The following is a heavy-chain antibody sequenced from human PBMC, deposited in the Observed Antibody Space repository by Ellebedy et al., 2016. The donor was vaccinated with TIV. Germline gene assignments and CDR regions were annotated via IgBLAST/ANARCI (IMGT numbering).Heavy chain of an antibody. J-gene: IGHJ4*02. CDR1: GFSFSTYS. V-gene: IGHV3-21*01. Sequence: GESLKISXEVSGFSFSTYSMNWVRQAPGKGLEWVSAISYSSSYIYYADSLKGRFTISRDNAKNLLYLQMNSLRAEDTAVYYCAAGGHITLLESWGQGTLVTVSS. CDR2: ISYSSSYI. D-gene: IGHD3-16*01. CDR3: AAGGHITLLES.